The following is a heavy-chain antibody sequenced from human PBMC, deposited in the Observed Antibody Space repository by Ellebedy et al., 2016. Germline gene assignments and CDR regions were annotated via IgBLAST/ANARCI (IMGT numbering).Heavy chain of an antibody. J-gene: IGHJ6*02. CDR3: ARRPLSQGPYYYGMDV. CDR1: GFTFSSYG. CDR2: ISYDGSNK. V-gene: IGHV3-30*03. Sequence: GGSLRLSXAASGFTFSSYGMHWVRQAPGKGLEWVAVISYDGSNKYYADSVKGRFTISRDNSKNTLYLQMNSLRAEDTAVYYCARRPLSQGPYYYGMDVWGQGTTVTVSS.